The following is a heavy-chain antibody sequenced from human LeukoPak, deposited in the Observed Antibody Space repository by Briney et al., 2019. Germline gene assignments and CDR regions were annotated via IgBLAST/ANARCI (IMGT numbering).Heavy chain of an antibody. D-gene: IGHD3-16*01. J-gene: IGHJ3*02. CDR2: INSDGSST. CDR1: GCTFSSYW. V-gene: IGHV3-74*01. Sequence: GGSLRLSCAASGCTFSSYWMHWVRQAPGKGLVWVSRINSDGSSTSYADSVKGRFTISRDNAKNTLYLQMNSLRAEDTAVYYCARERGGGAFDIWGQGTMVTVSS. CDR3: ARERGGGAFDI.